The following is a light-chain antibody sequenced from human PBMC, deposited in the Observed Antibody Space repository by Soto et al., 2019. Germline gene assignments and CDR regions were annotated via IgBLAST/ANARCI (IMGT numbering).Light chain of an antibody. Sequence: DIQMTQSPSTLSASLGSRVTITCRASQSVRSWLAWYQQKPGRSPKLLIYDASSLQGGVPSRFSGSGFGTEFTLTVSSLQADDCATYYCQQYSNYSFTFGPGTKVDMK. CDR3: QQYSNYSFT. CDR2: DAS. CDR1: QSVRSW. J-gene: IGKJ3*01. V-gene: IGKV1-5*01.